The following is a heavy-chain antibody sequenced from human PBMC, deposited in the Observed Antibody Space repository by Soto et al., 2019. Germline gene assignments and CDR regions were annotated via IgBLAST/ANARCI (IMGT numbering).Heavy chain of an antibody. CDR2: IYYNGST. V-gene: IGHV4-30-4*01. CDR1: GGSINSGDYY. J-gene: IGHJ4*02. CDR3: ARKGYRYGMGFDY. Sequence: QVQLQESGPGLVKPSQTLSLTCTVSGGSINSGDYYWSWIRQPPGKGLEWIGCIYYNGSTYYTPSLNRLLTRSVGTSKNQFSLKLISVTAADPAVYYFARKGYRYGMGFDYWGQGTLVPVST. D-gene: IGHD5-18*01.